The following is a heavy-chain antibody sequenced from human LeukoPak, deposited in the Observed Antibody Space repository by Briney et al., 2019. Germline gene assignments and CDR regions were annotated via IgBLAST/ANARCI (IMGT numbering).Heavy chain of an antibody. CDR1: GGSISSSNDY. V-gene: IGHV4-39*01. CDR2: IYYYGRT. J-gene: IGHJ5*02. D-gene: IGHD3-22*01. CDR3: AKHHPYYYDSSGYSWFDP. Sequence: PSEPLSLICTVSGGSISSSNDYWGWIRQSPGKVLEWIGSIYYYGRTYYNPSLNIRATKTVDTSKNQFSLKLRSVTGADTAVYHCAKHHPYYYDSSGYSWFDPWGQGTLVTVSS.